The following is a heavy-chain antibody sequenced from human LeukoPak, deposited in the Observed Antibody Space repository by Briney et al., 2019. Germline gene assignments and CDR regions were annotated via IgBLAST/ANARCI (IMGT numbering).Heavy chain of an antibody. CDR2: MWYDGSNK. Sequence: GGSLRLSCAASGFTFSSYGMHWVRQAPGKGLEWVAVMWYDGSNKYYADSVKGRFTISRDNSKNTLYLQMNSLRAEDTAVYYCARDPERSVTTYYYYGMDVWGQGTTVTVSS. CDR1: GFTFSSYG. J-gene: IGHJ6*02. V-gene: IGHV3-33*01. D-gene: IGHD4-17*01. CDR3: ARDPERSVTTYYYYGMDV.